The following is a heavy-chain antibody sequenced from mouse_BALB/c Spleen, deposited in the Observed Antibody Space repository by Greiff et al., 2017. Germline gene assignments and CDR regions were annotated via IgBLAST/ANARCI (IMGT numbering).Heavy chain of an antibody. J-gene: IGHJ3*01. CDR2: IWTGGGT. CDR1: GFSLTSYD. V-gene: IGHV2-9-2*01. CDR3: VREGYGNYAWFAY. D-gene: IGHD2-1*01. Sequence: VKLVESGPGLVAPSQSLSITCTVSGFSLTSYDISWIRQPPGKGLEWLGVIWTGGGTNYNSAFMSRLSISKDNSKSQVFLKMNSLQTDDTAIYYCVREGYGNYAWFAYWGQGTLVTVSA.